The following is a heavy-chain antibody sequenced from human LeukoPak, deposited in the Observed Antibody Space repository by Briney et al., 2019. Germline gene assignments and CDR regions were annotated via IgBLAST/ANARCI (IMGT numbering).Heavy chain of an antibody. CDR3: AKTSLSDPSGHYYYMDV. CDR1: GFTFSSYA. V-gene: IGHV3-23*01. Sequence: PGGSLRLSCAASGFTFSSYAMSWVRQAPGKGLEWVSAISGSGGSTYYADSVKGRFTISRDNSKNTLYLQMNSLRIEDTALYYCAKTSLSDPSGHYYYMDVWGKGTTVTVSS. J-gene: IGHJ6*03. D-gene: IGHD3-3*01. CDR2: ISGSGGST.